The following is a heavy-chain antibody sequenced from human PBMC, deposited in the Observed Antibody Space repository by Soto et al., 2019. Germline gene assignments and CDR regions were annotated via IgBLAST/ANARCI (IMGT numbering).Heavy chain of an antibody. V-gene: IGHV3-48*02. J-gene: IGHJ4*02. Sequence: VGSVRLSCAVSEFIFRTNSMNWVRQAPGKGLEWVSYISSSSGTMYYADSVKGRFTISRDNAKNSLYLQMNSLRDEDTAVYYCARGYCSGGGCRFDYWGQGTLVTVSS. CDR1: EFIFRTNS. CDR2: ISSSSGTM. D-gene: IGHD2-15*01. CDR3: ARGYCSGGGCRFDY.